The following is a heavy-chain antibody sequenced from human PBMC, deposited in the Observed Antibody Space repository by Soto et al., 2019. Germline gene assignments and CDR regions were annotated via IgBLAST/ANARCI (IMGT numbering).Heavy chain of an antibody. Sequence: QVQLQESGPGLVKPSQTLSLTCTVSGGSISTGGYYWNWIRQHPGKGLEWIGYFYYSGSTYYNPSLKCRVTISVNTSKNHFSLKLSSVTAADTAVYYCARSVFPWGQGTLVTVSS. CDR3: ARSVFP. CDR1: GGSISTGGYY. J-gene: IGHJ5*02. CDR2: FYYSGST. V-gene: IGHV4-31*03.